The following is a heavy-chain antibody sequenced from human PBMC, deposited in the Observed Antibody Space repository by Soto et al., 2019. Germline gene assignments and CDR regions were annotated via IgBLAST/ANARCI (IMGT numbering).Heavy chain of an antibody. J-gene: IGHJ5*02. D-gene: IGHD6-13*01. V-gene: IGHV3-48*01. CDR3: ARTESQQPFVWFDP. CDR1: GFTFSTYS. Sequence: GGSLRLSCAASGFTFSTYSMNWVRQAPGKGLEWVSYISSSSSTIFYTDSVKGRFTVSRDNAKNSLYLQMNSLRAEDTAVYYCARTESQQPFVWFDPWGQGTLVTVSS. CDR2: ISSSSSTI.